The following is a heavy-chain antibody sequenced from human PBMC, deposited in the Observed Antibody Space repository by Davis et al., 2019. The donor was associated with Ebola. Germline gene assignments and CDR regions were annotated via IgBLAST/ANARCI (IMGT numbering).Heavy chain of an antibody. CDR2: IRSKAYGGTT. J-gene: IGHJ4*02. D-gene: IGHD6-13*01. Sequence: GESLKISCTASGFTFGDYAMSWFRQAPGKGLEWVGFIRSKAYGGTTEYAASVKGRFTISRDDSKSIAYLQMNSLKTEDTAVYYCTRKRRGIAAAGWGFDYWGQGTLVTVSS. V-gene: IGHV3-49*03. CDR3: TRKRRGIAAAGWGFDY. CDR1: GFTFGDYA.